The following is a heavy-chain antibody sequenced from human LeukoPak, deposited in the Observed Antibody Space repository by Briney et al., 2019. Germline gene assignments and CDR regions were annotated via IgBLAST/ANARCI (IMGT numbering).Heavy chain of an antibody. CDR2: IYPSGNS. CDR1: GGSISGDY. J-gene: IGHJ4*02. Sequence: SETLSLTCTVSGGSISGDYWNWIRQPPGKGLEWLGYIYPSGNSDYNPSLKSRVSMSVDTSKKQISLRLSSVTAADTAVYYCTRRARIAAGVYNIAFWGQGTLVTVSS. V-gene: IGHV4-4*09. CDR3: TRRARIAAGVYNIAF. D-gene: IGHD6-25*01.